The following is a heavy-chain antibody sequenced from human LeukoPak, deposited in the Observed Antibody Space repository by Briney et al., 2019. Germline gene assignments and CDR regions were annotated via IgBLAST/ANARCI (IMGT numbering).Heavy chain of an antibody. CDR3: ARVASRTYGDYFDY. J-gene: IGHJ4*02. CDR2: INSAGTSK. CDR1: GFIFSSYE. Sequence: PRGSLRLSCAASGFIFSSYEMNWVRPAPGKGLDWVSYINSAGTSKYYADSVKGRFTISRDNAKNSLYLQMNSLRAEDTALYYCARVASRTYGDYFDYWGQGTLVTVSS. V-gene: IGHV3-48*03. D-gene: IGHD4-17*01.